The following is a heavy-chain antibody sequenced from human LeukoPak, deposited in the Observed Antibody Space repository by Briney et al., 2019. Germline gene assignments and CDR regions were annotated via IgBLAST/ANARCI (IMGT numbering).Heavy chain of an antibody. CDR3: ARRITGTTSDSFDY. CDR2: ISYSGNT. V-gene: IGHV4-39*01. Sequence: SETLSLTCTVSGGSISSSSYYWGWIRQPPGKGLEWIGSISYSGNTYYYPSLRSRVIISADTSKNQFSLKLTSVTAADTAVYYCARRITGTTSDSFDYWGQGTLVTVSS. D-gene: IGHD1-20*01. CDR1: GGSISSSSYY. J-gene: IGHJ4*02.